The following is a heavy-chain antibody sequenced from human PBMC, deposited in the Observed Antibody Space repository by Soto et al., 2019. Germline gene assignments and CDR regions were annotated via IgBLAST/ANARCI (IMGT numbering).Heavy chain of an antibody. CDR3: ARDGNFALRGYSFGFDF. CDR1: GYRFTTHY. Sequence: QVQLVQSGAEVKKPGASVRVSCEASGYRFTTHYIHWVRQAPGQRLEWMGRMNVGTGGTTYAHKFQGRATMTRDTSIRTAYLEVSSVKSDDTAMYYCARDGNFALRGYSFGFDFWGQGTLVTVSS. CDR2: MNVGTGGT. J-gene: IGHJ4*02. V-gene: IGHV1-2*06. D-gene: IGHD5-18*01.